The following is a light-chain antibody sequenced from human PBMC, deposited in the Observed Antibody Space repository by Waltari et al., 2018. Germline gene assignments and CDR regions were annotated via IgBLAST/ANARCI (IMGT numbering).Light chain of an antibody. V-gene: IGLV3-25*03. CDR3: HSADNSNSYQV. J-gene: IGLJ2*01. Sequence: SYELTQSPSLSLSPVQTARIPCSGDALPNQYAYWYQQKPGQAPVLVMYKDSERPSRIPERFSGSSSGTTVTLTITAVQAEDEADYYCHSADNSNSYQVFGGGTKLTVL. CDR1: ALPNQY. CDR2: KDS.